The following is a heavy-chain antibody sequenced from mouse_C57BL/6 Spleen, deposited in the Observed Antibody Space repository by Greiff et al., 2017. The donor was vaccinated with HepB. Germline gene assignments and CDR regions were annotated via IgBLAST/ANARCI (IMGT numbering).Heavy chain of an antibody. CDR2: INPSNGGT. Sequence: QVHVKQPGTELVKPGASVKLSCKASGYTFTSYWMHWVKQRPGQGLEWIGNINPSNGGTNYNEKFKSKATLTVDKSSSTAYMQLSSLTSEDSAVYYCARKKLLQTYFDYWGQGTTLTVSS. D-gene: IGHD1-1*01. V-gene: IGHV1-53*01. J-gene: IGHJ2*01. CDR1: GYTFTSYW. CDR3: ARKKLLQTYFDY.